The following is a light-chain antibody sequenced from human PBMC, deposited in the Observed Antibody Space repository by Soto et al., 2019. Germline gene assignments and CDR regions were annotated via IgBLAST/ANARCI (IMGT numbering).Light chain of an antibody. CDR3: QQYTNWWT. CDR1: QSVSNN. CDR2: GAS. V-gene: IGKV3-15*01. Sequence: EIVMTQSSATLSVSPGERATLSCRASQSVSNNLAWYQKKPGQAPRLLIYGASTRATGIPARFSGSGSGTEFTLTISSLQSEDFAVYYCQQYTNWWTFGQGTRVEIK. J-gene: IGKJ1*01.